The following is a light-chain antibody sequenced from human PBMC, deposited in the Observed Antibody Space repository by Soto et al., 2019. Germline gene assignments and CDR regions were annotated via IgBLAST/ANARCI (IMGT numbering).Light chain of an antibody. V-gene: IGKV3-11*01. CDR1: RSVASY. CDR3: QQRSNWTLT. CDR2: DAS. J-gene: IGKJ4*01. Sequence: IVLTQSPATLSLSPGERATLSCRAVRSVASYLAWYQQKPGQAPRLLIYDASNTATGIPARFSGSGSGTDFTLTISSLEPEDFAVYYCQQRSNWTLTFGGGTKVEIK.